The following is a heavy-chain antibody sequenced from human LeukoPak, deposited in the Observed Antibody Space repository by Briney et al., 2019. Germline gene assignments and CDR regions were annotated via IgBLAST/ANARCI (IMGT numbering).Heavy chain of an antibody. D-gene: IGHD6-13*01. V-gene: IGHV1-69*04. Sequence: SVKVSCKASGGTFSSYAISWVRQAPGQGLEWMGRIIPILGKANYAQKFQGRVTITADKSTSTAYMELSSLRSEDTAVYYCARDIGSSGGYWGQGTLVTVSS. CDR1: GGTFSSYA. CDR2: IIPILGKA. CDR3: ARDIGSSGGY. J-gene: IGHJ4*02.